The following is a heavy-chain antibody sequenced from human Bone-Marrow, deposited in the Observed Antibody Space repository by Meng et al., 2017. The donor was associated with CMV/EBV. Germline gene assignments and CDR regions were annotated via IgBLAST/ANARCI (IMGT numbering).Heavy chain of an antibody. CDR3: ARMMGYCSRNSCTASAYDY. J-gene: IGHJ4*02. CDR2: ISYDGGNE. Sequence: FSSDAMHWVRQAPGKGLEWVAVISYDGGNEYYADSVKGRFTISRDNSKNTLYLQMNSLRPEDTAVYYCARMMGYCSRNSCTASAYDYWGQGTLVTVSS. V-gene: IGHV3-30*04. D-gene: IGHD2-2*01. CDR1: FSSDA.